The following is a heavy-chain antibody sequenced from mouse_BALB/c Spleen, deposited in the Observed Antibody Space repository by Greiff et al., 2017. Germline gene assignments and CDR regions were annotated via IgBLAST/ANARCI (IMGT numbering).Heavy chain of an antibody. V-gene: IGHV3-8*02. J-gene: IGHJ4*01. CDR3: ARYPYGSSSLYAMDY. D-gene: IGHD1-1*01. Sequence: DVKLQESGPRLVKPSQTLSLTCSVTGDSITSCYWNWIRKFPGNKLEYMGYISYSGSTYYNPSLKSRISITLDTSKSQYYLQLNSVTTEDTATYYCARYPYGSSSLYAMDYWGQGTSVTVSS. CDR2: ISYSGST. CDR1: GDSITSCY.